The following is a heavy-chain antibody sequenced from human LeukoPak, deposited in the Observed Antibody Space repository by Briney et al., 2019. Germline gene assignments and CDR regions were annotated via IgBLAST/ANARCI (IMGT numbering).Heavy chain of an antibody. Sequence: ASVKVSCKASGYTFTGYYMHWVRQAPGQGLEWMGWINPNSGGTNYAQKFQGRVTMTRDTSTSTVYMELSSLRSEDTAVYYCARVPTRVGYFDYWGQGTLVTVSS. CDR2: INPNSGGT. CDR3: ARVPTRVGYFDY. J-gene: IGHJ4*02. CDR1: GYTFTGYY. D-gene: IGHD3-10*02. V-gene: IGHV1-2*02.